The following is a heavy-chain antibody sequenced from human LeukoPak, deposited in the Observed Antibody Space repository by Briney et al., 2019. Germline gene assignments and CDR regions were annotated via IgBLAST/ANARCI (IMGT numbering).Heavy chain of an antibody. CDR2: INPSGGST. CDR1: GYTFTSYY. Sequence: ASVKVSCKASGYTFTSYYMHWVRQAPGQGLEWMGIINPSGGSTNYAQKFQGRVTITADESTSTAYMELSSLRSEDTAVYYCARGADDCSGGSCYSQIPYRYGMDVWGQGTTVTVSS. CDR3: ARGADDCSGGSCYSQIPYRYGMDV. D-gene: IGHD2-15*01. J-gene: IGHJ6*02. V-gene: IGHV1-46*01.